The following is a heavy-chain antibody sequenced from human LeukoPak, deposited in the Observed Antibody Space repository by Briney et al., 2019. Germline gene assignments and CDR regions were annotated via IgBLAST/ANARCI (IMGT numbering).Heavy chain of an antibody. CDR2: IIPIFGTA. CDR3: ARGRIVGATLSGSDAFDI. D-gene: IGHD1-26*01. V-gene: IGHV1-69*06. J-gene: IGHJ3*02. Sequence: ASVKVSCKASGGTFSSYAISWVRQAPGQGLEWMGGIIPIFGTANYAQKFQGRVTITADKSTSTAYMELSSLRSEDTAVYYCARGRIVGATLSGSDAFDIWGQGTMVTVSS. CDR1: GGTFSSYA.